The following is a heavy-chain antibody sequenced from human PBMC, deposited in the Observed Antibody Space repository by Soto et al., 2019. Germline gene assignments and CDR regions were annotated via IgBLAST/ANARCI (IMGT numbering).Heavy chain of an antibody. J-gene: IGHJ3*02. D-gene: IGHD3-3*01. Sequence: ASVKVSCKASGYTFTGYYMHWVRQAPGQGLEWMGWINPNSGGTNYAQKFQGRVTMTRDTSISTAYMELSRLRSDDTAVYYCARVEEYYDFWSGSMDAFDIWGQGTVVTVSS. CDR3: ARVEEYYDFWSGSMDAFDI. V-gene: IGHV1-2*02. CDR2: INPNSGGT. CDR1: GYTFTGYY.